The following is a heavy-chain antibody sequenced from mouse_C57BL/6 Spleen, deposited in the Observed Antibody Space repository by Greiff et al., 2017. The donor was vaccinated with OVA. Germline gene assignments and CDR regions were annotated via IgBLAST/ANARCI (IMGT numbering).Heavy chain of an antibody. CDR2: ILPGSGST. D-gene: IGHD1-1*01. J-gene: IGHJ2*01. Sequence: QVQLQQSGAELMKPGASVKLSCKATGYTFTGYWIEWVKQRPGHGLEWIGEILPGSGSTNYNEKFKGKATFTADTSSNTAYMQLSSLTTEDSAIYYCARQPYYYGSRSYYFDYWGQGTTLTVSS. V-gene: IGHV1-9*01. CDR3: ARQPYYYGSRSYYFDY. CDR1: GYTFTGYW.